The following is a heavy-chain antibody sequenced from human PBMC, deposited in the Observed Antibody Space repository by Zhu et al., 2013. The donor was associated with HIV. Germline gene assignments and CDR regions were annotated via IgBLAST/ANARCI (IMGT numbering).Heavy chain of an antibody. Sequence: QVQLVQSGAEVKKPGASVKVSCKASGYTFTGYYVHWVRQAPGQGLEWMGWINPIFGTANYAQKFQGRVTITADKSTSTAYMELSSLRSEDTAVYYCARARGSSGWSHGMDVWGQGPRSPSP. D-gene: IGHD6-19*01. CDR2: INPIFGTA. CDR1: GYTFTGYY. V-gene: IGHV1-69*06. J-gene: IGHJ6*02. CDR3: ARARGSSGWSHGMDV.